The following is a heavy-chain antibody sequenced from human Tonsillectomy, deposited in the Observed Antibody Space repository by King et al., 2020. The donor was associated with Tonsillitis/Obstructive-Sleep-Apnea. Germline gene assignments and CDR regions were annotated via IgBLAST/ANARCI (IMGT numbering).Heavy chain of an antibody. CDR2: ISGGGDYT. J-gene: IGHJ4*02. Sequence: VQLVESGGGLVQSGGSLRLSCAASGFTFSTNAMNWVRQTPGKGLDWVSAISGGGDYTYYADSVKGRFTVFRDNSENTLYLQMSNLRGEDTAIYYCAKNKVPGMADFDYWGQGTLVTVSS. V-gene: IGHV3-23*04. CDR1: GFTFSTNA. D-gene: IGHD6-19*01. CDR3: AKNKVPGMADFDY.